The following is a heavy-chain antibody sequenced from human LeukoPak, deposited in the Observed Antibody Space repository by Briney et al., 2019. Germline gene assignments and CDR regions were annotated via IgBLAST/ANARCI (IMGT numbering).Heavy chain of an antibody. CDR3: AKDFRAKSGSGSYGWFDP. J-gene: IGHJ5*02. V-gene: IGHV3-53*01. CDR2: IYSGGST. Sequence: GGSLRLSCAASGFTVSNNYMSWVRQAPGKGLEWVSVIYSGGSTYYADSVKGRFTISRDNSKNTLYLQMNSLRADDTAVYYCAKDFRAKSGSGSYGWFDPWGQGTLVTVSS. CDR1: GFTVSNNY. D-gene: IGHD3-10*01.